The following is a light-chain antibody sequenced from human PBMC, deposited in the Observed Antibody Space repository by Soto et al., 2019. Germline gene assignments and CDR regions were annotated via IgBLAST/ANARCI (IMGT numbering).Light chain of an antibody. J-gene: IGKJ1*01. CDR2: GAS. Sequence: DIVLTQSPGTRSLSQEERATLSCRASQSVSSSYLAWYQQKPGQAPRLLIYGASSRATGIPDRFSGSGSGTDFTLTISRLEPEDFAVYYCQQYGSSPWTFGQGTKV. CDR1: QSVSSSY. CDR3: QQYGSSPWT. V-gene: IGKV3-20*01.